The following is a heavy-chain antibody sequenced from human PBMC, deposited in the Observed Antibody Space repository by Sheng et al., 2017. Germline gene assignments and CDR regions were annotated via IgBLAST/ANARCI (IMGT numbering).Heavy chain of an antibody. V-gene: IGHV3-74*03. CDR3: VRRTTEGHFDY. CDR1: GFTSSRHW. Sequence: EVQLVESGGGSVHPGESLRLSCAASGFTSSRHWMQWVRQAPGKGLVWVSRIDGDGSTTTYADSVKGRFTISRDNSKNTLFLEMHSLRVEDTAVYFCVRRTTEGHFDYWGQGTLVIVSS. CDR2: IDGDGSTT. J-gene: IGHJ4*02.